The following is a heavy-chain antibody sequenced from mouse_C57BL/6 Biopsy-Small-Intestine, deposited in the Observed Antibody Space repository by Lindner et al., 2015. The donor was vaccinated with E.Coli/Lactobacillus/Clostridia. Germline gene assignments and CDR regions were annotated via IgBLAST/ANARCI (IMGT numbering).Heavy chain of an antibody. D-gene: IGHD1-1*01. CDR1: GYTFTSYG. CDR3: ARQSGSSSRWYFDV. CDR2: IYPRSGNT. Sequence: VQLQESGAELARPGASVKLSCKASGYTFTSYGISWVKQRTGQGLEWIGEIYPRSGNTYYNEKFKGKATLTADKSSSTAYMELRSLTSEDSAVYFCARQSGSSSRWYFDVWGTGTTVTVSS. J-gene: IGHJ1*03. V-gene: IGHV1-81*01.